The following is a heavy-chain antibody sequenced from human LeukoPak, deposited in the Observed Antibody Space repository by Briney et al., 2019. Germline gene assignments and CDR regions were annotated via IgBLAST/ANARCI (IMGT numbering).Heavy chain of an antibody. J-gene: IGHJ4*02. CDR2: ISAYDGYT. CDR1: GYTFNSYG. V-gene: IGHV1-18*01. Sequence: GASVKVSCKASGYTFNSYGFNWVRQAPGQGLEWVGWISAYDGYTSYSQKLQDRVTMTTDASTTTAYLEVRSLRSDDTVVYYCARDLATYGSGGRYWGQGTPVTVSS. CDR3: ARDLATYGSGGRY. D-gene: IGHD3-10*01.